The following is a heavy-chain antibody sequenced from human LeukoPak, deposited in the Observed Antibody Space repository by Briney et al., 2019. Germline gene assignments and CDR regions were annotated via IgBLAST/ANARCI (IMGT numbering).Heavy chain of an antibody. CDR2: MNPDSGNT. D-gene: IGHD3-22*01. CDR3: ARGKARITLIQAIDY. Sequence: ASVKVSCKASGGTFSSYAISWVRQATGQGLEWMGWMNPDSGNTGYAQKFQGRVTMTRNTSINAAYMKLGSLTFEDTAVYYCARGKARITLIQAIDYWGQGSLVTVSS. CDR1: GGTFSSYA. J-gene: IGHJ4*02. V-gene: IGHV1-8*02.